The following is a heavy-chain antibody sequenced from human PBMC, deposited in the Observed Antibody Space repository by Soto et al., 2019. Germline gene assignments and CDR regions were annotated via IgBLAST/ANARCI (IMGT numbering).Heavy chain of an antibody. CDR1: GYAFTTYG. J-gene: IGHJ4*02. CDR3: ARGRYGEY. CDR2: ISAHNGNT. V-gene: IGHV1-18*01. Sequence: QVHLVQSGAEVKKPGASVKVSCKGSGYAFTTYGITWVRQAPGQGLEWMGWISAHNGNTNYAQKLQGRVTVTRDTSTSTAYMERSSLRSDDTAVYYCARGRYGEYWGQGALVTVSS. D-gene: IGHD3-10*01.